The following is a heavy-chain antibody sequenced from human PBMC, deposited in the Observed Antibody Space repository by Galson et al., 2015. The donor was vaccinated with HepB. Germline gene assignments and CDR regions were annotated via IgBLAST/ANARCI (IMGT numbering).Heavy chain of an antibody. CDR1: GYSFTSYW. Sequence: QSGAEVKKPGESLRISCKGSGYSFTSYWISWVRQMPGKGLEWMGRIDPSDSYTNYSPSFQGHVTISADKSISTAYLQWSSLKASDTAMYYCARQASYCSGGSCYVLYFDLWGRGTLVTVSS. V-gene: IGHV5-10-1*01. CDR3: ARQASYCSGGSCYVLYFDL. D-gene: IGHD2-15*01. CDR2: IDPSDSYT. J-gene: IGHJ2*01.